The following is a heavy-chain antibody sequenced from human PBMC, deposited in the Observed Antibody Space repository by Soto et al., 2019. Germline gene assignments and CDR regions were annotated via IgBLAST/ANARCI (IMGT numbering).Heavy chain of an antibody. CDR2: INNGGGT. D-gene: IGHD1-1*01. Sequence: ASVKVSCKASQYTFTNYYLHWVRQAPGQRPEWMGWINNGGGTIYAQKFQGRLTMTRDTSITTAYMELSRLSSDDTAVYFCAKQMGTWVDTAIDFWGQGTQVTVSS. CDR1: QYTFTNYY. CDR3: AKQMGTWVDTAIDF. V-gene: IGHV1-2*02. J-gene: IGHJ4*02.